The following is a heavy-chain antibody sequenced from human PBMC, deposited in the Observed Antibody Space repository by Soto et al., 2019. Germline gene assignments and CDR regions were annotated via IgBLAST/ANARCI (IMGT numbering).Heavy chain of an antibody. CDR3: ARRDYTQDVWYHTYDI. J-gene: IGHJ3*02. Sequence: WESLKISCKGFDYTFAAYWIGWVRQMPGKGLEWMGAINPRDSDVKYSPPFEGQVTISADKSINTAFLQWRSLKASDTAMYYCARRDYTQDVWYHTYDIWGQGTMVTVSS. CDR2: INPRDSDV. CDR1: DYTFAAYW. V-gene: IGHV5-51*01. D-gene: IGHD3-3*01.